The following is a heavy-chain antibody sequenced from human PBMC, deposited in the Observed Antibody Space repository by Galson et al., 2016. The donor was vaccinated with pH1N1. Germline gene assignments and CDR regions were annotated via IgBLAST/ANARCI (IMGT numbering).Heavy chain of an antibody. CDR2: IYSSGST. CDR3: ARYGDYGFYLDY. CDR1: GGSISRSY. V-gene: IGHV4-59*01. D-gene: IGHD4-17*01. J-gene: IGHJ4*02. Sequence: ETLSLTCTVSGGSISRSYWTWIRQPPGKGLEWIGYIYSSGSTNYSPALQSRVTMSVDTSKNEFSLTLRSVTAADTAVYFCARYGDYGFYLDYWGQGSLVTVSS.